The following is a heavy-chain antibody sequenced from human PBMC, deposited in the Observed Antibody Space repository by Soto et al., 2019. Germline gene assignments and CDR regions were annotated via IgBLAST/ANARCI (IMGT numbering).Heavy chain of an antibody. V-gene: IGHV6-1*01. CDR2: TYYRSKWYN. CDR1: GDSVSSDSAA. Sequence: PSQTLSLTCAISGDSVSSDSAALNWIMQSPSRGLEWLGRTYYRSKWYNDYAVSVKSRITINPDTSKNQFSLQLNSVTPEDTAVYYCARSRSMYYYGSGSYSHFDYWGQGTLVTVSS. D-gene: IGHD3-10*01. CDR3: ARSRSMYYYGSGSYSHFDY. J-gene: IGHJ4*02.